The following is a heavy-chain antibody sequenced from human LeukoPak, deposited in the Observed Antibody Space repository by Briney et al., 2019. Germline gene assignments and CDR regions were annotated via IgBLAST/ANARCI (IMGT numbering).Heavy chain of an antibody. CDR1: GFPFSGYW. D-gene: IGHD3-16*01. CDR3: ARGGANRFDY. CDR2: IEEDGSEA. V-gene: IGHV3-7*04. Sequence: GGSLRLSCAASGFPFSGYWMTWVRQAPGRGLEWVATIEEDGSEAYFGDSVKGRFAISRDNAKNSLYLQMNSLRGEDTAVYCCARGGANRFDYWGQGTLVTVSS. J-gene: IGHJ4*02.